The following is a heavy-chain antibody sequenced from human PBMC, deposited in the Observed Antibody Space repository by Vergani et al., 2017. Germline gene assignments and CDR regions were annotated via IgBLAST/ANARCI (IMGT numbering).Heavy chain of an antibody. J-gene: IGHJ4*02. D-gene: IGHD3-22*01. CDR3: ARDLATAYDSSGYAPAGFDY. V-gene: IGHV1-18*01. CDR2: ISAYNGNT. Sequence: QVQLVQSGAEVKKPGASVKVSCKASGYTFTSYGISWVRQAPGQGLEWMGWISAYNGNTNYAQKLQGRVTMTTDTSTSTAYMELRSLRSEDTAVYYCARDLATAYDSSGYAPAGFDYWGQGTLVTVSS. CDR1: GYTFTSYG.